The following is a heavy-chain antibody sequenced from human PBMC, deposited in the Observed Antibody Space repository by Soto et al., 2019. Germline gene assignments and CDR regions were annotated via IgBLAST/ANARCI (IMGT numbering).Heavy chain of an antibody. Sequence: EVQLVESGGGLVQPGRSLRLSCAASGFTFDDYAMHWVRQAPGKGLEWVSGISWNSGSIGYADSVKGRFTISRDNAKNPLYLQINSLRAEDSTLYYCAKGGPSYYYYLDVWGKGTTVTVSS. CDR1: GFTFDDYA. J-gene: IGHJ6*03. V-gene: IGHV3-9*01. CDR3: AKGGPSYYYYLDV. CDR2: ISWNSGSI.